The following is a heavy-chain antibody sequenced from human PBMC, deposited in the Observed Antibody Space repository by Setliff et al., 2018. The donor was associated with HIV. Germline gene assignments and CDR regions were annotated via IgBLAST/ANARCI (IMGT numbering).Heavy chain of an antibody. CDR3: AGGTIVAPGGYFYYMDV. CDR2: ISHSGST. J-gene: IGHJ6*03. V-gene: IGHV4-34*01. Sequence: KPSETQSLTCAVYGGSFTSYYWSWIRQPPGKGLEWIGEISHSGSTNYNPSLESRVTMSVDTSKNQVSLNLSSVTAADTAVYYCAGGTIVAPGGYFYYMDVWGKGATVTVSS. D-gene: IGHD6-6*01. CDR1: GGSFTSYY.